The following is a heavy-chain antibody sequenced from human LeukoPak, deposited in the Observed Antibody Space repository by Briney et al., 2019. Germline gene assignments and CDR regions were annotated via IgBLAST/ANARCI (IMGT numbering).Heavy chain of an antibody. V-gene: IGHV3-23*01. CDR2: ISGSGGST. J-gene: IGHJ4*02. D-gene: IGHD6-19*01. CDR1: GFTFSSYA. Sequence: PGGSLRLSCAASGFTFSSYAMSWVRQAPGKGLEWVSAISGSGGSTYYADSVKGRFTISRDNSKNTLSLQMNSLRAEDTAVYYCTKGAQWLYSSTDYWGQGTLVTVSS. CDR3: TKGAQWLYSSTDY.